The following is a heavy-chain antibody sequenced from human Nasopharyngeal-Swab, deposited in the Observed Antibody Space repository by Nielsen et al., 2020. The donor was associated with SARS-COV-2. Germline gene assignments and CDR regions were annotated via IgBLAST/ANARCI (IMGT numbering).Heavy chain of an antibody. CDR3: ARRGSSGWYGE. V-gene: IGHV4-34*01. Sequence: SETLSLTCAVYGGSFSGYYWSWIRQPPGKGLEWIGEINHSGSTNYNPSLKSRVTISVGTSKNQFSLKLSSVTAADTAVYYCARRGSSGWYGEWGQGTLVTVSS. CDR2: INHSGST. D-gene: IGHD6-19*01. J-gene: IGHJ4*02. CDR1: GGSFSGYY.